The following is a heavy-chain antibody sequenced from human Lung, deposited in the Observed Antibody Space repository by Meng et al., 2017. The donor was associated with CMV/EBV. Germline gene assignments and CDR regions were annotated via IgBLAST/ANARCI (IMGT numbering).Heavy chain of an antibody. V-gene: IGHV3-74*01. CDR2: INSDGSST. CDR1: GFTFSSYW. J-gene: IGHJ6*02. D-gene: IGHD3-3*01. Sequence: GESLKISCAASGFTFSSYWMHWVRQAPGKGLVWVSRINSDGSSTSYADSVKGRFTISRDNAKNTLYLQMNSLRAEDTAVYYCARDKVRYYDFWSGYGGRDVWGQETTITVSS. CDR3: ARDKVRYYDFWSGYGGRDV.